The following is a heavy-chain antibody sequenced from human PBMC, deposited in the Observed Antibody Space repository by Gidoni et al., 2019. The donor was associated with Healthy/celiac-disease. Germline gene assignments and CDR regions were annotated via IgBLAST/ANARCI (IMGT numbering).Heavy chain of an antibody. Sequence: QVQLVESGGGVVQPGRSLRLSCAASGFTFSRYAMHWVRQAPGKGLEWVAVISYDGSNKYYADSVKGRFTISRDNSKNTLYLQMNSLRAEDTAVYYCARGGYYYYGMDVWGQGTTVTVSS. CDR3: ARGGYYYYGMDV. CDR1: GFTFSRYA. CDR2: ISYDGSNK. J-gene: IGHJ6*02. V-gene: IGHV3-30-3*01.